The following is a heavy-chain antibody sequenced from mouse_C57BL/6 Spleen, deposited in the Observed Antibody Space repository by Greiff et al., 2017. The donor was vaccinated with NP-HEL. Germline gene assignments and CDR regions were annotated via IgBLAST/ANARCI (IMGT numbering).Heavy chain of an antibody. D-gene: IGHD1-1*01. CDR2: INPNNGGT. Sequence: EVQLQQSGPELVKPGASVKISCKASGYTFTDYYMNWVKQSHGKSLEWIGDINPNNGGTSYNQKFKGKATLTVDKSSSTAYMELRSLTSEDSAVYYCASNYYGSSLFDYWGQGTTLTVSS. J-gene: IGHJ2*01. V-gene: IGHV1-26*01. CDR1: GYTFTDYY. CDR3: ASNYYGSSLFDY.